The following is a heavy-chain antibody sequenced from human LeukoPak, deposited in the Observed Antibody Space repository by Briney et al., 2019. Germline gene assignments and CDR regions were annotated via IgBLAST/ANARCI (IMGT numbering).Heavy chain of an antibody. V-gene: IGHV3-7*03. D-gene: IGHD6-19*01. J-gene: IGHJ4*02. CDR3: ARVRAPYSSGWYDY. CDR2: IKQDGSEK. Sequence: QTGGSLRLSCAASGFTFSSYGMHWVRQAPGKGLEWVANIKQDGSEKYYVDSVKGRFTISRDNAKNSLYLQMNSLRAEDTAVYYCARVRAPYSSGWYDYWGQGTLVTVSS. CDR1: GFTFSSYG.